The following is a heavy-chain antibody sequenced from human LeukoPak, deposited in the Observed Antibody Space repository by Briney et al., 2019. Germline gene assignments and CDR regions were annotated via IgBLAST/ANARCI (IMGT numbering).Heavy chain of an antibody. Sequence: GGSLRLSCAASGFTLSKYWMLWVRQAPGKGLESVSRINTDGTVTTYADSVKGRFTLSRDNADNTMFLQMNSVRDEDTAVYYCATKQWLAPPPDSWGQGTPVTVSS. CDR3: ATKQWLAPPPDS. CDR1: GFTLSKYW. D-gene: IGHD6-19*01. J-gene: IGHJ4*02. V-gene: IGHV3-74*01. CDR2: INTDGTVT.